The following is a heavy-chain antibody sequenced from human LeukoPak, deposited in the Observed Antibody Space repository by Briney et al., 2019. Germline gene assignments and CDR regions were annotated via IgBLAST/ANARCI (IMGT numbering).Heavy chain of an antibody. CDR2: IYTSGST. CDR3: AREPVNYYDSSGYYFDY. Sequence: PSETLSLTCTVSGGSISSGSYYWSWIRQPAGKGLEWIGRIYTSGSTNYNPSLKSRVTISVDTSKNQFSLKLSSVTAADTAVYYCAREPVNYYDSSGYYFDYWGQGTLVTVSS. CDR1: GGSISSGSYY. J-gene: IGHJ4*02. D-gene: IGHD3-22*01. V-gene: IGHV4-61*02.